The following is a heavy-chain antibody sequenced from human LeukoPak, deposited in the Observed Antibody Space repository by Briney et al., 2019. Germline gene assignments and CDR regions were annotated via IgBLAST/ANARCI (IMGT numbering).Heavy chain of an antibody. V-gene: IGHV7-4-1*02. CDR2: INTNTGNP. Sequence: ASVKVSCKASEYIFTTYTMNWVRQAPGQGLEWMGWINTNTGNPTYVQGFTGRFVFSLDTSVSTAYLQISSLKAEDTAVYYCARSYGSGSPHSMYYFDYWGQGTLVTVSS. D-gene: IGHD3-10*01. CDR3: ARSYGSGSPHSMYYFDY. CDR1: EYIFTTYT. J-gene: IGHJ4*02.